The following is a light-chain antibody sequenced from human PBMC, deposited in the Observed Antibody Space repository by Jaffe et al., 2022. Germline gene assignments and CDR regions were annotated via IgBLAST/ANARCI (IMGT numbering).Light chain of an antibody. Sequence: EIVLTQSPATLSLSPGEGATLSCRASQSVGSYLAWYQQKPGQAPRLLIYDASNRATGIPARFSGSASGTGFTLTISSLEPEDFAVYYCQQRSNWPPMYTFGQGTKLEIK. V-gene: IGKV3-11*01. CDR2: DAS. CDR3: QQRSNWPPMYT. CDR1: QSVGSY. J-gene: IGKJ2*01.